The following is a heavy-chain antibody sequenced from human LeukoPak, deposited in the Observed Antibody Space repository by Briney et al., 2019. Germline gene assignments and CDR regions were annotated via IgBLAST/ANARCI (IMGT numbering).Heavy chain of an antibody. V-gene: IGHV1-2*02. J-gene: IGHJ4*02. D-gene: IGHD3-3*01. Sequence: ASVKVSCKTSGYTFTGFYMHWVRQAPGQGLEWMGWINPYSGGTNYAQNFQGRVTMTRDTSITTAYMGLSRLRSDDTAVYYCATARDVLTTISVGGFDYWGQGTLVTVSS. CDR1: GYTFTGFY. CDR2: INPYSGGT. CDR3: ATARDVLTTISVGGFDY.